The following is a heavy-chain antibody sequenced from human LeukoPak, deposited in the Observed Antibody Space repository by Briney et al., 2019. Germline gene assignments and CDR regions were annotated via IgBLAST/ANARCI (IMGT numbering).Heavy chain of an antibody. V-gene: IGHV3-74*01. CDR1: GFTFSSYV. CDR2: ISHDGII. D-gene: IGHD5-24*01. J-gene: IGHJ4*02. CDR3: AKEGRSLQTY. Sequence: GGSLRLSCETAGFTFSSYVMHWVRRTPGKGLVWVSRISHDGIISYADSVKGRFTISRDNAKNSLYLQMNSLRVEDTAVYYCAKEGRSLQTYWGQGTLVTVSS.